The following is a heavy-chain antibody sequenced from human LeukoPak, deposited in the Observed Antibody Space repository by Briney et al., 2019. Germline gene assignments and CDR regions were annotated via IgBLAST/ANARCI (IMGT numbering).Heavy chain of an antibody. D-gene: IGHD5-18*01. V-gene: IGHV4-34*01. CDR3: AGGSSYGNFDY. J-gene: IGHJ4*02. Sequence: PSETLSLTCAVYGGSFRGYYWSWIRQPPAKGLEWIGEINDSGSTNYNPSLKSRVTISVDTSRNQFSLKLSSVTAADTAVYYCAGGSSYGNFDYWGQGTLVTVSS. CDR1: GGSFRGYY. CDR2: INDSGST.